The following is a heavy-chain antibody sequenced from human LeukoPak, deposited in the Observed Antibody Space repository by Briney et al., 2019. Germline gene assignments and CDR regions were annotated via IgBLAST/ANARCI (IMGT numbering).Heavy chain of an antibody. CDR3: ARSTWLLDK. Sequence: SETLSLTCTVSGGSISSYYWSWIRQPPGKGLEWIGYIYYSGSTNYDPSLKSRVTISVDMSKNQFSLKLSSVTAADTAVYYCARSTWLLDKWGQGTLVTVSS. V-gene: IGHV4-59*01. D-gene: IGHD3-22*01. CDR1: GGSISSYY. CDR2: IYYSGST. J-gene: IGHJ4*02.